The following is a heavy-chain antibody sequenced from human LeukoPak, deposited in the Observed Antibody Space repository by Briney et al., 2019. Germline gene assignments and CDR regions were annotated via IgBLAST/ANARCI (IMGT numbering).Heavy chain of an antibody. CDR1: GFTFSSHA. CDR3: AKDPVPRAVNDF. J-gene: IGHJ4*02. Sequence: GGSQRLSCAASGFTFSSHAMSWVRQAPGKGLEWVSTISRGDDTTYYADSVKGRFTISRDNSKNTLYLQMNSLTTEDTALYYCAKDPVPRAVNDFWGQGTLVTVSS. CDR2: ISRGDDTT. D-gene: IGHD6-25*01. V-gene: IGHV3-23*01.